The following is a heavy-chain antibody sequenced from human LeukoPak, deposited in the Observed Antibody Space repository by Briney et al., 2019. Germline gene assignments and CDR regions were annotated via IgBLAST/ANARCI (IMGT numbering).Heavy chain of an antibody. D-gene: IGHD5-12*01. V-gene: IGHV3-48*03. CDR3: ARSMRSGYVFDS. CDR2: ISLSGSTI. Sequence: GGSLRLSCAAAGFTFSSYEMNWVRQAPGKGLEWVSHISLSGSTIYYADSVKGRFTISRDNAKNSLYLQMNSLRAEDTAVYYCARSMRSGYVFDSWGQGTLVTVSS. CDR1: GFTFSSYE. J-gene: IGHJ4*02.